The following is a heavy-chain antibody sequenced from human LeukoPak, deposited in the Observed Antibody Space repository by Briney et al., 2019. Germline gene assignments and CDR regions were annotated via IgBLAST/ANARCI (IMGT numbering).Heavy chain of an antibody. J-gene: IGHJ4*02. CDR2: ISYDGSNK. CDR3: AKDYRYSSSWYPPYFDY. Sequence: GGSLRLSCAASGFTFSSYGMHWVRQAPGKGLEWVAVISYDGSNKYYADSVKGRFTISRDNSKNTLYLQMNSLRAEDTAVYYCAKDYRYSSSWYPPYFDYWGQGTLVTVSS. CDR1: GFTFSSYG. V-gene: IGHV3-30*18. D-gene: IGHD6-13*01.